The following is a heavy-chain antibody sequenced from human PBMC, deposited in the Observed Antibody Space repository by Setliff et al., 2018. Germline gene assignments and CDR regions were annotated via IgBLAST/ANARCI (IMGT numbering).Heavy chain of an antibody. CDR2: INHSGST. D-gene: IGHD3-22*01. CDR1: GGSISSYY. J-gene: IGHJ4*02. Sequence: LSLTCTVSGGSISSYYWSWIRQPPGKGLEWIGEINHSGSTNYNPSLKSRVTISVDTSKNQFSLKLSSVTAADTAVYYCARESRYYYDNLGTLDYWGQGTLVTVPQ. CDR3: ARESRYYYDNLGTLDY. V-gene: IGHV4-34*01.